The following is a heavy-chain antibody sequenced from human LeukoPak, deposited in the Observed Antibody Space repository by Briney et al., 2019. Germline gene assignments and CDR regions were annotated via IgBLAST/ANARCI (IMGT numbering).Heavy chain of an antibody. J-gene: IGHJ4*02. CDR2: ISWNRGSI. CDR1: GFIFDDYA. D-gene: IGHD1-26*01. Sequence: GGSLRLSCAASGFIFDDYAMHWVRQAPGKGLEWVSGISWNRGSIDCADSVKGRFTISRDKAKNSLYLQMNSLRAEDTALYYCAKDVDSSYYGGPDYWGQGTLVTVSS. V-gene: IGHV3-9*01. CDR3: AKDVDSSYYGGPDY.